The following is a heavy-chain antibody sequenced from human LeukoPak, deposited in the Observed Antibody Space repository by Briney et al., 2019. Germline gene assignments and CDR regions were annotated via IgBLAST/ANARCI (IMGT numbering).Heavy chain of an antibody. CDR1: GFTFSSFA. CDR3: AKAYGSGWYYFDY. V-gene: IGHV3-23*01. J-gene: IGHJ4*02. D-gene: IGHD6-19*01. Sequence: GGSLRLSCAASGFTFSSFAMSWVRQAPGKGLEWVSAISTSGDSTNYANSVKGRFTTSRDNSKDTLYVQMNSLGAEATAVYYCAKAYGSGWYYFDYWGQGTMVTVSS. CDR2: ISTSGDST.